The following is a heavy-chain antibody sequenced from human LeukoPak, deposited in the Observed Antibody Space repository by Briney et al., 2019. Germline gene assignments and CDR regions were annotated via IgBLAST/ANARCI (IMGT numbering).Heavy chain of an antibody. CDR1: GGSISSDNYY. V-gene: IGHV4-61*02. CDR2: IYSSGST. Sequence: PSETLSLTCTVSGGSISSDNYYWNWIRQPAGKGLEWIGRIYSSGSTNYNPSLKSRVIISVDTSKNQFSLKLSSVTAADTAVYYCARGTKGVTGAPPDSWGQGTLVTVSS. D-gene: IGHD1-20*01. CDR3: ARGTKGVTGAPPDS. J-gene: IGHJ4*02.